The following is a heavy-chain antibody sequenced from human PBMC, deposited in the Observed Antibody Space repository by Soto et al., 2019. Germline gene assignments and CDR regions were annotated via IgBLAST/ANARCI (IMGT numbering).Heavy chain of an antibody. CDR3: ARKTLTYYYDSSASY. CDR1: GFTFSSYG. Sequence: SGGSLRLSCAASGFTFSSYGMHWVRQAPGKGLEWVAVISYDRSNKYYADSVKGRFTISRDNSKNTLYLQMNSLRAEDTAVYYCARKTLTYYYDSSASYWGQGTLVTVSS. V-gene: IGHV3-30*03. CDR2: ISYDRSNK. J-gene: IGHJ4*02. D-gene: IGHD3-22*01.